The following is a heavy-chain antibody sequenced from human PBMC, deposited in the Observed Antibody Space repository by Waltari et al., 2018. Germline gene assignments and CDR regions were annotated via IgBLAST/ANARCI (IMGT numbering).Heavy chain of an antibody. V-gene: IGHV4-39*01. J-gene: IGHJ3*01. CDR1: GVSITSNRHY. Sequence: QLQLQESGPRLVRPSETLSLICRVSGVSITSNRHYWAWIRPSPGPGLEWIGTVSYSGTTYISPSLKSRVSVARDTSKNQVSLILGSVTAADMAVYYCATYIGASVGTAAFDVWGQGTMVTVSS. CDR3: ATYIGASVGTAAFDV. D-gene: IGHD5-12*01. CDR2: VSYSGTT.